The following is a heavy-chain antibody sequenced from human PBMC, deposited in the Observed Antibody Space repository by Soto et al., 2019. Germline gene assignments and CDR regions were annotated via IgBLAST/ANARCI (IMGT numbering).Heavy chain of an antibody. CDR3: ARDGEGF. CDR2: INADGSET. D-gene: IGHD2-21*01. Sequence: GSLRLSCAASGLTVSSNWMHWVRRVPGRGLVWVSRINADGSETNYEDSVEGRFTISRDNPKNTLYLQMNSLRAEDTAVYYCARDGEGFWGQGTLVTVSS. J-gene: IGHJ4*02. V-gene: IGHV3-74*01. CDR1: GLTVSSNW.